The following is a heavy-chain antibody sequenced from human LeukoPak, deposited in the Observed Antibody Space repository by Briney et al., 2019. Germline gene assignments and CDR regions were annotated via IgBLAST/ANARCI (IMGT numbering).Heavy chain of an antibody. J-gene: IGHJ5*02. Sequence: ASVKVSCKASGYTFTSYGISWVRQAPGQGLEWMGWINPNSGGTNYAQKFQGRVTMTRDTSISTAYMELSRLRSDDTAVYYCARGVAATGFDPWGQGTLVTVSS. D-gene: IGHD6-13*01. V-gene: IGHV1-2*02. CDR3: ARGVAATGFDP. CDR1: GYTFTSYG. CDR2: INPNSGGT.